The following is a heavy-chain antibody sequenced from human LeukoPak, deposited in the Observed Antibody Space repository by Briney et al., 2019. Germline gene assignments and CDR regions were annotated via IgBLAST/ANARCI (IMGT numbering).Heavy chain of an antibody. Sequence: SETLSLTCTVSGGSISSGRYYWSWIRQPAGKGLEWIGRIYTSGSTNYNPSLKSRVTISVDTSKNQFSLKLSSVTAADTAVYYCARDRSYCSSTSCADAFDIWGQGTMVTVSS. CDR3: ARDRSYCSSTSCADAFDI. D-gene: IGHD2-2*01. CDR1: GGSISSGRYY. CDR2: IYTSGST. J-gene: IGHJ3*02. V-gene: IGHV4-61*02.